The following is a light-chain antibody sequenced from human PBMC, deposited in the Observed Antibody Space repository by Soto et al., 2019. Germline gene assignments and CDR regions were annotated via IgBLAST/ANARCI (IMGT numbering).Light chain of an antibody. J-gene: IGKJ1*01. CDR3: QQANSFPWT. CDR1: QSISIW. CDR2: QAS. Sequence: DIQMTQSPSTLSASVGDRVTITCRASQSISIWLAWYQQKPGKAPKLLIYQASSLQSGVPSRFSGSGSGTDFTLTISSLQPEDFATYYCQQANSFPWTFGQGTKVEIK. V-gene: IGKV1-5*03.